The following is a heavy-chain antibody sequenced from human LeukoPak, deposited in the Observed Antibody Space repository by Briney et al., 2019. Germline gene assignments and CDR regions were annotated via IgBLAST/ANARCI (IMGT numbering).Heavy chain of an antibody. CDR3: ARNVGWYSHDS. Sequence: SETLSLTCTVSGDSLSSHYWSWIRQPPGKGLEWIGYIYGSGSTHYDPSPRSRVTISEDTSKNQFSLKLTSVTAADTAVYYCARNVGWYSHDSWGQGTLVTVSS. V-gene: IGHV4-59*08. CDR2: IYGSGST. CDR1: GDSLSSHY. J-gene: IGHJ4*02. D-gene: IGHD6-19*01.